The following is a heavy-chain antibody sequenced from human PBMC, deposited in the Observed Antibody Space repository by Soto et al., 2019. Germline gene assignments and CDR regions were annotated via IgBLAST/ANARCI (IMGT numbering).Heavy chain of an antibody. J-gene: IGHJ4*02. CDR1: GFTFSGYY. V-gene: IGHV3-11*05. CDR3: ARDHHRYSGYDYVDY. Sequence: GGSLRLSCAASGFTFSGYYMSWIRQAPGKGLEWVSYISSSSSYTNYADSVKGRFTISRDSAKNSLYLQMNSLRAEDTAVYYCARDHHRYSGYDYVDYWGQGTLVTVSS. D-gene: IGHD5-12*01. CDR2: ISSSSSYT.